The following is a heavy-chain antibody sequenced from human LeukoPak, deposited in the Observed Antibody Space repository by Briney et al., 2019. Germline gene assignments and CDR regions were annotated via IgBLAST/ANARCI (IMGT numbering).Heavy chain of an antibody. D-gene: IGHD3-10*01. CDR1: GGSFSGYY. CDR2: INHSGST. CDR3: ARDGVTMVRGKSGRYYYYYYMDV. J-gene: IGHJ6*03. V-gene: IGHV4-34*01. Sequence: ASETLSLTCAVYGGSFSGYYWSWIRQPPGKGLEWIGEINHSGSTNYNPSLKSRVTISVDTSKNQFSLKLSSVTAEDTAVYYCARDGVTMVRGKSGRYYYYYYMDVWGKGTTVTVSS.